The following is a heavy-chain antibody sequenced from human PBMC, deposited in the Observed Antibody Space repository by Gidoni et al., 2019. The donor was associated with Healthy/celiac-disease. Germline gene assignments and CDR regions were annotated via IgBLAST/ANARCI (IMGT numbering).Heavy chain of an antibody. V-gene: IGHV3-48*01. CDR2: ISSSSSTI. CDR3: ARERYCSSTSCYARYYYYMDV. D-gene: IGHD2-2*01. CDR1: GFTFSSYS. J-gene: IGHJ6*03. Sequence: EVQLVESGGGLVQPGGSLSLSCAASGFTFSSYSMNWVRQAPGTGLEWVSYISSSSSTIYYADSVKGRFTISRDNAKNSLYLQMNSLRAEDTAVYYCARERYCSSTSCYARYYYYMDVWGKGTTVTVSS.